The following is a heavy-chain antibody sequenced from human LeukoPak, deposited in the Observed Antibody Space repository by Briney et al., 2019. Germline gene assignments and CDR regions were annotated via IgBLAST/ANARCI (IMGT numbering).Heavy chain of an antibody. CDR3: ARDSEDIVVVTVAPDPCDI. Sequence: ASVRDSSEASGFTFTIYGISWVRQAPGQGLEWMGWISGFNGKVHYAQNIQGRVTVTTETSTSTAYMELRSLRSDDTAVYYCARDSEDIVVVTVAPDPCDISGQGTMVAVSS. CDR2: ISGFNGKV. D-gene: IGHD2-2*01. J-gene: IGHJ3*02. V-gene: IGHV1-18*01. CDR1: GFTFTIYG.